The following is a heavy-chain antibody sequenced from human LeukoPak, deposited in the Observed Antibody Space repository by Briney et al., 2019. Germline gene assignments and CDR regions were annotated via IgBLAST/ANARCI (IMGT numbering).Heavy chain of an antibody. CDR3: ARTTNSYYYYYYIDV. D-gene: IGHD1-26*01. CDR2: INVYKENT. J-gene: IGHJ6*03. CDR1: GYTFTSSG. Sequence: ASVKVSCKASGYTFTSSGISWVRQAPGQGLEWMGWINVYKENTNYAQKLQGRVTMTTDTSTSTAYMELRSLRSDDTAVYYCARTTNSYYYYYYIDVWGKGTTVTVSS. V-gene: IGHV1-18*01.